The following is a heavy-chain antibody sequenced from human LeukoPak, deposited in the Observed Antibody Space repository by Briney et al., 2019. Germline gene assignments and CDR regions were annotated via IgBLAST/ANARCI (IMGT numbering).Heavy chain of an antibody. CDR1: GFTFSDYY. CDR2: ISGSGDST. Sequence: GGSLRLSCAASGFTFSDYYMSWIRQAPGKGLEWFSAISGSGDSTYYGDSVKGRFTISRDNSKNTLYLQMNSLRAEDTAVYYCAKTRPLDSSSWSHGDYWGQGTLVTVSS. D-gene: IGHD6-13*01. V-gene: IGHV3-23*01. J-gene: IGHJ4*02. CDR3: AKTRPLDSSSWSHGDY.